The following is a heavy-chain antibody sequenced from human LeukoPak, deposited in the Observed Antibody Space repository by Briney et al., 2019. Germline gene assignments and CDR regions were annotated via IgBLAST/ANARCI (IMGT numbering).Heavy chain of an antibody. CDR3: VRDVFSLGDS. CDR2: INHDGTLR. V-gene: IGHV3-74*01. CDR1: GFTFSDYG. J-gene: IGHJ4*02. D-gene: IGHD2/OR15-2a*01. Sequence: GSLRLSCAASGFTFSDYGMHWVRQAPGKGLVWVSHINHDGTLRNYADSVKGRFTISRDFAKNTLYLQMNTLGAEDTAVYYCVRDVFSLGDSWGQGTLVTVSS.